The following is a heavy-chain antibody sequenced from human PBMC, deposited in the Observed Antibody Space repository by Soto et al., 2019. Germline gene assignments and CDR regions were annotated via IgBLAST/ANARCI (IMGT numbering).Heavy chain of an antibody. V-gene: IGHV4-59*01. CDR2: IYYSGST. CDR3: AREWELYYFDY. D-gene: IGHD1-26*01. CDR1: GGSISSYY. Sequence: PSETLSLTCTVSGGSISSYYWSWIRQPPGKGLEWIGYIYYSGSTNYNPSLKSRVTISVDTSKNQFSLKLSSVTAADTAVYYCAREWELYYFDYWGQGTLVTVSS. J-gene: IGHJ4*02.